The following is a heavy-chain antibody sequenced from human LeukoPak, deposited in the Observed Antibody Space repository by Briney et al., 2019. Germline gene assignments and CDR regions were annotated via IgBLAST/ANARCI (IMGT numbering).Heavy chain of an antibody. CDR1: GGSISSYY. CDR2: IYYSGST. V-gene: IGHV4-59*08. D-gene: IGHD1-26*01. Sequence: PSETLSLTCTVSGGSISSYYWSWIRQPPGKGLEWIGYIYYSGSTNYNPSLKSRVTISVETSKNQFSLKLSSVTAADTAVYYCARHGGSYSFDYWGQGTLVTVSS. CDR3: ARHGGSYSFDY. J-gene: IGHJ4*02.